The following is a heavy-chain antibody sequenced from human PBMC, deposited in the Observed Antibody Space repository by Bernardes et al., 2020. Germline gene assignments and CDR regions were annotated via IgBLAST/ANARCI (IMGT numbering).Heavy chain of an antibody. Sequence: ASVKVSCQVSGYTLTELSMHWVRQAPGKGLEWMGGSDPEDGEKIYAQKFQGRVTMTEDTSTDTAYMELSRLRSEDTAVYYCATGGDYLWFDPWGQGTLVTVSS. J-gene: IGHJ5*02. CDR1: GYTLTELS. CDR3: ATGGDYLWFDP. CDR2: SDPEDGEK. D-gene: IGHD4-17*01. V-gene: IGHV1-24*01.